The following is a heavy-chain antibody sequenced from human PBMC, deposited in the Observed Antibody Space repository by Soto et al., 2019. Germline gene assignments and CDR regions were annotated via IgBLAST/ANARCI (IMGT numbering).Heavy chain of an antibody. CDR3: AREKEYYYDSSAGAFDI. J-gene: IGHJ3*02. D-gene: IGHD3-22*01. Sequence: LRLSCAASGFTFSSYEMNWVRQAPGKGLEWVSYISSSGSTIYYADSVKGRFTISRDNAKNSLYLQMNSLRAEDTAVYYCAREKEYYYDSSAGAFDIWGQGTMVTVSS. CDR1: GFTFSSYE. V-gene: IGHV3-48*03. CDR2: ISSSGSTI.